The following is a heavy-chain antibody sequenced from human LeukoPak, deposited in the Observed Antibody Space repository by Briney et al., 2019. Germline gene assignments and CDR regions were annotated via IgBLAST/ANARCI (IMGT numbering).Heavy chain of an antibody. CDR2: IWYDGSEK. V-gene: IGHV3-33*01. Sequence: GGSLRLSCAASGFTFSNFGMHWVRQAPGKGLEWVAVIWYDGSEKYYADSVKGRFAISRDNSKNMLYLQMNSLRAEDTAVYYCARDHCSGPSCPVLWGQGTLVTVSS. D-gene: IGHD2-2*01. CDR1: GFTFSNFG. J-gene: IGHJ4*02. CDR3: ARDHCSGPSCPVL.